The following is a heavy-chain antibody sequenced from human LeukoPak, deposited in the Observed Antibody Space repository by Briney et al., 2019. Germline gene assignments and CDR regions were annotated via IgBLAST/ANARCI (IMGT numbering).Heavy chain of an antibody. J-gene: IGHJ4*02. D-gene: IGHD1-26*01. CDR3: ARTIVGATPYYFDY. Sequence: SETLSLTCTVSGDSISSGDYYWRWIRQPPGKGLEWIGYIYYSGSTNYNPSLKSRVTISVDTSKNQFSLKLSSVTAADTAVYYCARTIVGATPYYFDYWGQGTLVTVSS. V-gene: IGHV4-61*08. CDR2: IYYSGST. CDR1: GDSISSGDYY.